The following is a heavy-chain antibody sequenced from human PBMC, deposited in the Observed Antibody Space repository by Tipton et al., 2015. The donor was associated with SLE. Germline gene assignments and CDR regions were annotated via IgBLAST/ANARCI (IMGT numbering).Heavy chain of an antibody. CDR1: GFTFSSYA. J-gene: IGHJ4*02. V-gene: IGHV3-64*01. CDR2: ISGNGGST. D-gene: IGHD3-3*01. CDR3: ARGRAINYDFWSGYSSFDY. Sequence: SLRLSCAASGFTFSSYAMHWVRQAPGKGLEYVSAISGNGGSTYYANSVKGRFTISRDNSKNTLYLQMGSLRAEDMAVYYCARGRAINYDFWSGYSSFDYWGQGTLVTVSS.